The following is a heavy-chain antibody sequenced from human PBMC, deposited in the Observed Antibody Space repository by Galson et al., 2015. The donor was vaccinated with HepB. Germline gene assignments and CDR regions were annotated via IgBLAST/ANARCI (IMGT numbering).Heavy chain of an antibody. D-gene: IGHD2-21*01. V-gene: IGHV1-18*01. CDR1: GYEFLRYG. CDR3: ARHVVRPTVGIYFYYAMDV. Sequence: SVKVSCKASGYEFLRYGFMWVRQARGRGLEWMGWTSPYNGHTKYAQNLQGRASLTTDTSTRTVYLDLRSLRSDDTAVYYCARHVVRPTVGIYFYYAMDVWGQGTTVTVSS. CDR2: TSPYNGHT. J-gene: IGHJ6*02.